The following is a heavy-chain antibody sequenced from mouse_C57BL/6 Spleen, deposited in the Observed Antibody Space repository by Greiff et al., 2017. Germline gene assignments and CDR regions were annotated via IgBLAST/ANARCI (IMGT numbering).Heavy chain of an antibody. CDR3: ARPSTVVAYYFDY. CDR1: GYAFSSSW. D-gene: IGHD1-1*01. V-gene: IGHV1-82*01. Sequence: VQLQQSGPELVKPGASVKISCKASGYAFSSSWMNWVKQRPGKGLEWIGRIYPGDGDTNYNGKFKGKATLTADKSSSTAYMQRSSLTSEDSAVYFCARPSTVVAYYFDYWGQGTTLTVSS. J-gene: IGHJ2*01. CDR2: IYPGDGDT.